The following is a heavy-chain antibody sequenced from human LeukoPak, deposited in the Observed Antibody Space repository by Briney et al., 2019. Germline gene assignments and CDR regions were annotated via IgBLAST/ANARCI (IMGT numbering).Heavy chain of an antibody. CDR2: INHSGST. J-gene: IGHJ4*02. CDR1: GGSFSGYY. V-gene: IGHV4-34*01. Sequence: PSETLSLTCAVYGGSFSGYYWSRIRQPPGKGLEWIGEINHSGSTNYNPSLKSRVTISVDTSKNQFSLKLSSVTAADTAVYYCARLLYYGSGSYLEYYFDYWGQGTLVTVSS. D-gene: IGHD3-10*01. CDR3: ARLLYYGSGSYLEYYFDY.